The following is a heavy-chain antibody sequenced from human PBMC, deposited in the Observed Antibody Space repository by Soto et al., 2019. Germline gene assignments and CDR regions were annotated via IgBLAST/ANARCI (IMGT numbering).Heavy chain of an antibody. V-gene: IGHV1-18*04. J-gene: IGHJ4*02. D-gene: IGHD4-17*01. Sequence: ASVKVSCKASGYTFTSYGISWVRQAPGQGLEWMGWISAYNGNTNYAQKLQGRVTMTTDTSTSTAYMELRSLRSDDTAVYYCARVRTTVTTPYYFDYWGQGTRVTVSS. CDR3: ARVRTTVTTPYYFDY. CDR1: GYTFTSYG. CDR2: ISAYNGNT.